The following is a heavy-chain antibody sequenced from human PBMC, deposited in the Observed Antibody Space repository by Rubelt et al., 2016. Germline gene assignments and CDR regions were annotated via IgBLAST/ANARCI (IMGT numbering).Heavy chain of an antibody. CDR1: GLTFYHYG. CDR3: ARGLIYGDY. D-gene: IGHD4-17*01. CDR2: IWYDGSDT. Sequence: QAQLVESGGGVVQPGTSLRLSCAVSGLTFYHYGMHWVRQAPGEGLEWVAFIWYDGSDTYYADSVKGRFTISRDKPKNTLYLQRNSLRSEDTAVYYCARGLIYGDYWGQGTLVTVSS. V-gene: IGHV3-33*01. J-gene: IGHJ4*02.